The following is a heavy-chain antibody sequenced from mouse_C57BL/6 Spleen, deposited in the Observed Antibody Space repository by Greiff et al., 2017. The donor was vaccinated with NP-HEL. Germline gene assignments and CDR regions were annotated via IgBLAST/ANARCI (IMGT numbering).Heavy chain of an antibody. CDR3: ARLGRGDRDYFDY. Sequence: EVQLVESGPELVKPGASVKIPCKASGYTFTDYNMDWVKQSHGKSLEWIGDINPNNGGTIYNQKFKGKATLTVDKSSSTAYMELRSLTSEDTAVYYCARLGRGDRDYFDYWGQGTTLTVSS. V-gene: IGHV1-18*01. D-gene: IGHD4-1*01. CDR2: INPNNGGT. J-gene: IGHJ2*01. CDR1: GYTFTDYN.